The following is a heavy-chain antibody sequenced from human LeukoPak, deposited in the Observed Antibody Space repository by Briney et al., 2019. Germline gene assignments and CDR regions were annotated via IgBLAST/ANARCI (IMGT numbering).Heavy chain of an antibody. D-gene: IGHD2-2*01. Sequence: PSQTLSLTCTVSGGSISSGDYYWSWIRQPPGKGLEWIGYIYYSGSTYYNPSLKSRVTISVGTSKNQFSLKLSSVTAADTAVYYCARESVVPAAFWYFDLWGRGTLVTVSS. J-gene: IGHJ2*01. V-gene: IGHV4-30-4*08. CDR3: ARESVVPAAFWYFDL. CDR2: IYYSGST. CDR1: GGSISSGDYY.